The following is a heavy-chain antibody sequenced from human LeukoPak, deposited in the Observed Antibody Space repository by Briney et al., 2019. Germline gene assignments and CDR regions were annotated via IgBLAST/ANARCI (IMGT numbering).Heavy chain of an antibody. D-gene: IGHD2-8*01. V-gene: IGHV4-39*01. CDR3: ARLYYGQNSGD. CDR2: VYHSGST. CDR1: GYSISGSTYY. Sequence: SETLSLTCAVSGYSISGSTYYWGWIRQPPGKGLEWIGSVYHSGSTYYNPSLKSRLIMSVDLSKNQFSLKLTSVTAADTAMYYCARLYYGQNSGDWGQGTLVTVSS. J-gene: IGHJ4*02.